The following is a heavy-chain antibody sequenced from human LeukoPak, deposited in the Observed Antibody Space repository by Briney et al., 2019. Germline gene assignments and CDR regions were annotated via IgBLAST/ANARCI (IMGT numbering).Heavy chain of an antibody. V-gene: IGHV4-59*11. Sequence: SETLSLTCSVSGGSISSHYWSWIRQPPGKGLEWIGYIYYSGSTNYNPSLKSRVTISVDTSKNQSSLKLSSVTAADTAVYYCARTCSSARPTNPWKKNYYYYYMDVWGKGTTVTVSS. CDR2: IYYSGST. J-gene: IGHJ6*03. D-gene: IGHD1-1*01. CDR3: ARTCSSARPTNPWKKNYYYYYMDV. CDR1: GGSISSHY.